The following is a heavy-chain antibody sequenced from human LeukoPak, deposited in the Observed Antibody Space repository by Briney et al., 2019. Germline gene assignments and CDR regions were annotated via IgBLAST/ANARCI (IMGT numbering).Heavy chain of an antibody. CDR2: INPNSGGT. CDR3: ARNYGSVRTGIDY. Sequence: ASVMVSCKTSGYTLTDYYMHWVRQAPGQGLEWMGRINPNSGGTNYAQKFQGRVTMTRDTSISAAYMELSRLTSDDTAMYYCARNYGSVRTGIDYWGQGTLVTVSS. J-gene: IGHJ4*02. D-gene: IGHD3-10*01. V-gene: IGHV1-2*06. CDR1: GYTLTDYY.